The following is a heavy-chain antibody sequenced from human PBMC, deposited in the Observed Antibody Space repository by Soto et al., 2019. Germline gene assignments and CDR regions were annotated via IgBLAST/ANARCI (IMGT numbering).Heavy chain of an antibody. J-gene: IGHJ4*01. CDR1: GFTFSSYV. V-gene: IGHV3-23*01. CDR2: ISGTGTNT. CDR3: AKDQIAVAGSTFDF. Sequence: EVQLLESGGGLVQPGGSLRLSCVASGFTFSSYVMSWVRQAPGRGLEWVSGISGTGTNTYYADSVKGRFTISRDNSKKTVYLQMNSLRAEDTAVYFCAKDQIAVAGSTFDFWGHGTRVTVSS. D-gene: IGHD6-19*01.